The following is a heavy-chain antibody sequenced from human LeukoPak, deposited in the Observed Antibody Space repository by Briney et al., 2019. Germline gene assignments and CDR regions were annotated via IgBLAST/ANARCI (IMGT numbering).Heavy chain of an antibody. CDR3: ARDHDSSGYYYAVGYYFDY. Sequence: PGGSLRLSCAASGFTFSSYGMHWVRQAPGKGLEWVAFIRYDGSNKYYADSVKGRFTISRDNSKNTLYLQMNSLRAEDTAVYYCARDHDSSGYYYAVGYYFDYWGQGTLVTVSS. CDR1: GFTFSSYG. J-gene: IGHJ4*02. CDR2: IRYDGSNK. V-gene: IGHV3-30*02. D-gene: IGHD3-22*01.